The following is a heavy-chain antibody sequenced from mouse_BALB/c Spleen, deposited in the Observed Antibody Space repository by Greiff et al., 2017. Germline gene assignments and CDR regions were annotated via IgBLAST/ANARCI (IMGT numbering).Heavy chain of an antibody. D-gene: IGHD1-1*01. J-gene: IGHJ2*01. CDR2: INPGSGGT. V-gene: IGHV1-54*01. Sequence: QVQLQQSGAELVRPGTSVKVSCKASGYAFTNYLIEWVKQRPGQGLEWIGVINPGSGGTNYNEKFKGKATLTADKSSSTAYMQLSSLTSDDSAVYFCARGYYYGSSYSYWGQGTTLTVSS. CDR1: GYAFTNYL. CDR3: ARGYYYGSSYSY.